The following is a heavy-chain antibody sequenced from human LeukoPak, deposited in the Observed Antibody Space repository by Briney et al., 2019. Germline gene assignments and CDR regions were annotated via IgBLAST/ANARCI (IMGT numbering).Heavy chain of an antibody. CDR1: GGSISSSTYY. V-gene: IGHV4-39*07. CDR3: ARGRTVTTRGYYYYMDV. CDR2: IYYSGSA. Sequence: SETLSLNCTVSGGSISSSTYYWGWIRQPPGKGLEWIGTIYYSGSAYYNPSLKSRVTISVDTSKNRFSLKLSSVTAADTAVYYCARGRTVTTRGYYYYMDVWGKGTTVTVSS. J-gene: IGHJ6*03. D-gene: IGHD4-11*01.